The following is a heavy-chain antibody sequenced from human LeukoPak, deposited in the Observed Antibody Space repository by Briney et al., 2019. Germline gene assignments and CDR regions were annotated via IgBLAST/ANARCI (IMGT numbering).Heavy chain of an antibody. CDR2: IYYSGST. CDR1: GGSISSSSYY. Sequence: PSETLSLTCTVSGGSISSSSYYWGWIRQPPGKGLEWIGSIYYSGSTYYNPSLKSRVTISVDTSKNQFSLKLSSVTAADTAVYYCAREGVVVVSYVIDYWGQGTLVTVSS. J-gene: IGHJ4*02. D-gene: IGHD3-22*01. CDR3: AREGVVVVSYVIDY. V-gene: IGHV4-39*07.